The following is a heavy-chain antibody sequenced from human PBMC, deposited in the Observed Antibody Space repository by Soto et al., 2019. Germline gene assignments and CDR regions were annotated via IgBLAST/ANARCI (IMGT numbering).Heavy chain of an antibody. CDR2: ISYDGINK. CDR1: GFTFSSYG. CDR3: GKETNYGILTGYSCFDY. J-gene: IGHJ4*02. Sequence: GGSLRLSCAASGFTFSSYGVHWVRQAPCKGLEWVAVISYDGINKYYADSVKRRFTISRDNSKNTLYLQMNSLRAEDTAVYYCGKETNYGILTGYSCFDYWGQGTLVPVCS. V-gene: IGHV3-30*18. D-gene: IGHD3-9*01.